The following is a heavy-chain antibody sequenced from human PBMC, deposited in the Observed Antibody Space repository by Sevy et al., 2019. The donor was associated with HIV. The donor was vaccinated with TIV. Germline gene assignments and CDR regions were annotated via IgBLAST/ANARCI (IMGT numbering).Heavy chain of an antibody. V-gene: IGHV3-23*01. CDR3: ASFMSWTIWDWFDP. Sequence: GGSLRLSCAASGFTFSSYAMSWVRQAPGKGLEWLSAISGNGADTFYADSVKGRFTISRDNSKNTLYLQMNSLRAEDTAVYYCASFMSWTIWDWFDPWGQGTLVTVSS. CDR2: ISGNGADT. J-gene: IGHJ5*02. CDR1: GFTFSSYA. D-gene: IGHD3-9*01.